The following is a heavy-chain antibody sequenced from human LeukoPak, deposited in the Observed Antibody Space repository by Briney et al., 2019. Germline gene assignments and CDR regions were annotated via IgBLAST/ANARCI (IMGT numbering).Heavy chain of an antibody. CDR2: INHSGST. CDR3: AGVGGYDFWSGYYRHWFDP. CDR1: GGSFSGYY. D-gene: IGHD3-3*01. J-gene: IGHJ5*02. V-gene: IGHV4-34*01. Sequence: SETLSLTCAVYGGSFSGYYWSWIRQPPGKGLEWIGEINHSGSTNYNPSLKSRVTISVDTSKNQFSLKLSSVTAADTAVYYCAGVGGYDFWSGYYRHWFDPWGQGTLVTVSS.